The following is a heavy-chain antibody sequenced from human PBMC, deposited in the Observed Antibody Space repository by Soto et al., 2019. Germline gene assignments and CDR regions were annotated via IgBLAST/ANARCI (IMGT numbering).Heavy chain of an antibody. CDR1: GVSISSFY. J-gene: IGHJ3*02. V-gene: IGHV4-59*08. D-gene: IGHD6-19*01. Sequence: SETLSLTCTVSGVSISSFYWSWIRQPPGKGLEWIGYISYTGSTNYNPSLRSRVTISVDTSKNHFSLNLSSVTAADTAVYYCARHMAFIAVSGTGAFDIWGQGTMVTVSS. CDR3: ARHMAFIAVSGTGAFDI. CDR2: ISYTGST.